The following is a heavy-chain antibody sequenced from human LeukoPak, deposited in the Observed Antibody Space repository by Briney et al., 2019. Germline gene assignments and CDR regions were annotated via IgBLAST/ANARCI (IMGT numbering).Heavy chain of an antibody. V-gene: IGHV1-8*01. Sequence: ASVKISCKASGYTFTTYDINWVRQATGQGLEWMGWMNPNSGNTGYTQKFQGRVTMTRNTSISTAYMELSSLRSEDTAVYYCARGRGSGHKENWFDPWGQGTLVTVSS. CDR1: GYTFTTYD. D-gene: IGHD6-19*01. CDR2: MNPNSGNT. CDR3: ARGRGSGHKENWFDP. J-gene: IGHJ5*02.